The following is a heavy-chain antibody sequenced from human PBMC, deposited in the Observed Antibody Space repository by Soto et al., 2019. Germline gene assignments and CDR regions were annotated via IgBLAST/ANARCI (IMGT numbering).Heavy chain of an antibody. Sequence: GSLRLSCAASGFSFSTYGMHWVRQAPGKGLEWVAVISFVGDNKYYPDSVKGRFTISRDNSKNTLYLRMNSLRDEDTAVYYCAKGTGRDGYNYVDYWGQGTLVTVSS. CDR2: ISFVGDNK. D-gene: IGHD5-12*01. CDR3: AKGTGRDGYNYVDY. J-gene: IGHJ4*02. CDR1: GFSFSTYG. V-gene: IGHV3-30*18.